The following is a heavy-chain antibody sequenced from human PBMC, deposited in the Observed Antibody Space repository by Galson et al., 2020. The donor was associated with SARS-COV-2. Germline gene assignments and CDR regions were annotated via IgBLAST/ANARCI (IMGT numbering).Heavy chain of an antibody. Sequence: ASVKVSCKASGNTFTGYYLHWERQAPGQGLEWMGWINPNSGDTDYVQKFQGRITMSRDTALSTAYMELSRLRSDDTGIYYCARGPSDSWYDNWFDPWGQGTLVTVSS. J-gene: IGHJ5*02. CDR1: GNTFTGYY. V-gene: IGHV1-2*02. CDR3: ARGPSDSWYDNWFDP. D-gene: IGHD6-13*01. CDR2: INPNSGDT.